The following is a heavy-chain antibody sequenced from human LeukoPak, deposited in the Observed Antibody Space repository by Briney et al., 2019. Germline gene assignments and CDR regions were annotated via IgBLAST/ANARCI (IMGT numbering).Heavy chain of an antibody. V-gene: IGHV4-59*01. Sequence: PSETLSLTCTVSGGSISSYYWSWIRQPPGKGLEWIGYIYYSGSTNYNPSLKSRVTISVDTSKNQFSLKLSSVTAADTAVYYCARSGYCSSTSCYTEDYFDYWGQGTLVTVSS. D-gene: IGHD2-2*02. CDR1: GGSISSYY. J-gene: IGHJ4*02. CDR3: ARSGYCSSTSCYTEDYFDY. CDR2: IYYSGST.